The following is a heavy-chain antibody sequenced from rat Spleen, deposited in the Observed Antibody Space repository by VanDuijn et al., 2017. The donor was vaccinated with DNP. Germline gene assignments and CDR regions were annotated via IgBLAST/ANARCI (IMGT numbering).Heavy chain of an antibody. CDR1: GFTFSGYW. CDR3: ARGNYPGINTFDY. CDR2: ISTSGSRT. J-gene: IGHJ2*01. V-gene: IGHV5-31*01. Sequence: EVQLVESGGDLVQPGRSLKLSCVASGFTFSGYWMYWIRQAPGKGLEWVASISTSGSRTYYPDSVKGRFTISRDNAKSSLYLQMNSLRSEDTATYYCARGNYPGINTFDYWGQGVMVTVSS. D-gene: IGHD1-4*01.